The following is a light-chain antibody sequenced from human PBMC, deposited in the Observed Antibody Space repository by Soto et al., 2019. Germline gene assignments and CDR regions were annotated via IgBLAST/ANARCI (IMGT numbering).Light chain of an antibody. J-gene: IGKJ2*01. CDR3: QQYNSYLYT. CDR2: DAS. V-gene: IGKV1-5*01. Sequence: DIQMTQSPSTLSASVGDRVTITCRASQSISSWLAWYQQKPGKAPKLLIYDASSLESGVPSRFSGSGSGTKFTLTISSLQPHDFATYYCQQYNSYLYTFGQGTKLEIK. CDR1: QSISSW.